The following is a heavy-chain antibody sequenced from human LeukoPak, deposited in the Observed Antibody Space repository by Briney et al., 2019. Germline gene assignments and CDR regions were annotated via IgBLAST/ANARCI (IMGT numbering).Heavy chain of an antibody. Sequence: PGGSLRLSCAASGFSFSSQWMSWVRQAPGKGLEWVAIINQAGTGKYYVDSVKGRFTISRDNFKNTLYLQMNSLTAEDTAVYYCASRTGYYTYYFDYWGQGTLVTVSS. CDR1: GFSFSSQW. V-gene: IGHV3-7*03. J-gene: IGHJ4*02. CDR2: INQAGTGK. CDR3: ASRTGYYTYYFDY. D-gene: IGHD3-22*01.